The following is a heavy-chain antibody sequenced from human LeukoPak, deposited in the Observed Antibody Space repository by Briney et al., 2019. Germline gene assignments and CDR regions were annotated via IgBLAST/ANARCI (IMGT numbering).Heavy chain of an antibody. CDR3: AKERIAAAGTTGGFQH. Sequence: GGSLRLSCAASGFTFDDYAMHWVRQAPGKGLEWVSGISWNSGSIGYADSVKGRFTISRDNAKNSLYLQMNSLRAEDMALYYCAKERIAAAGTTGGFQHWGQGTLVTVSS. CDR2: ISWNSGSI. J-gene: IGHJ1*01. V-gene: IGHV3-9*03. CDR1: GFTFDDYA. D-gene: IGHD6-13*01.